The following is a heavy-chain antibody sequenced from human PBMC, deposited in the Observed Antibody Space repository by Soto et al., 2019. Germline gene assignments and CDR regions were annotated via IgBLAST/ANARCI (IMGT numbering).Heavy chain of an antibody. V-gene: IGHV3-23*01. Sequence: GGSLRLSCAASGFTFSTYIMSWVRQAPGKGLEWVSAISGGGDNTYYADSVKGRFTISRDNSRNTLFLQMNSLRADDTALYYCAKLLSGNYYYYYAMDVWGQGTTVTVSS. D-gene: IGHD1-26*01. CDR3: AKLLSGNYYYYYAMDV. J-gene: IGHJ6*02. CDR2: ISGGGDNT. CDR1: GFTFSTYI.